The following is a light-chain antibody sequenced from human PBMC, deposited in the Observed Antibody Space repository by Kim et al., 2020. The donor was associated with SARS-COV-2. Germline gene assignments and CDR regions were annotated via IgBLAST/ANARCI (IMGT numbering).Light chain of an antibody. CDR3: CSYAGSSTWV. CDR2: ENI. J-gene: IGLJ3*02. Sequence: QSALTQPASVSGAPGQSITITCTGTSSDVGNYDFVSWYQQHPGKAPKLMIYENIKRPSGVSNRSSGSKSGNTASLTISGLQAEDAADYDCCSYAGSSTWVFGGGTKVT. V-gene: IGLV2-23*01. CDR1: SSDVGNYDF.